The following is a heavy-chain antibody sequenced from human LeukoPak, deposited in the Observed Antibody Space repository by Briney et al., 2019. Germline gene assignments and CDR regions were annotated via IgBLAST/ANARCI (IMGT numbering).Heavy chain of an antibody. CDR3: ARDPPYSIAAAGSEAFDI. CDR2: ISSSSSYI. D-gene: IGHD6-13*01. CDR1: QFTFTDYT. V-gene: IGHV3-21*01. Sequence: GGSLRLSCAASQFTFTDYTMNWVRRAPGKGLEWVSSISSSSSYIYYADSVKGRFTISRDNAKNSLYLQMNSLRAEDTAVYYCARDPPYSIAAAGSEAFDIWGQGTMVTVSS. J-gene: IGHJ3*02.